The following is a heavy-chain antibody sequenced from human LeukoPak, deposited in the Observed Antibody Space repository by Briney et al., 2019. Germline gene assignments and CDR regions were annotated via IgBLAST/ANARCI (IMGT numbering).Heavy chain of an antibody. CDR2: IYSGGST. D-gene: IGHD3-22*01. CDR3: ARDLLDYDSSGYHDY. V-gene: IGHV3-66*01. Sequence: GGSLRLSCAASGFTVSSNYMSWVRQAPGKGLEWVSVIYSGGSTYYAGSVKGRFTISRDNSKNTLYLQMNSLRAGDTAVYYCARDLLDYDSSGYHDYWGQGTLVTVSS. J-gene: IGHJ4*02. CDR1: GFTVSSNY.